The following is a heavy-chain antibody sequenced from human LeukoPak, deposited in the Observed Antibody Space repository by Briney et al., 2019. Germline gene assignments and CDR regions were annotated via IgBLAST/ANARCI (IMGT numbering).Heavy chain of an antibody. CDR2: INPNGGDT. J-gene: IGHJ4*02. V-gene: IGHV1-2*06. CDR1: GYNFPAYF. Sequence: ASVKVSCKASGYNFPAYFMHWVRQAPGQGLERMGRINPNGGDTKYAQKFQGRVTMARDTSTSTAYMELSSLTSDDTAVYYCARVAYTSSWSNFDYWGQGTLVTVSS. CDR3: ARVAYTSSWSNFDY. D-gene: IGHD6-13*01.